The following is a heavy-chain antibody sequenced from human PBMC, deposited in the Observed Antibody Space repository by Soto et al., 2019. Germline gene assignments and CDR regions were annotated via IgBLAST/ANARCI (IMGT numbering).Heavy chain of an antibody. V-gene: IGHV1-18*01. CDR1: GYTFTSYG. D-gene: IGHD2-15*01. J-gene: IGHJ6*02. Sequence: QVQLVQSGAEVKKPGASVKVSCKASGYTFTSYGISWVRQAPGQGLEWMGWISTYNGNTNYAQKLQGRVTVTTDTSTSTAYMELRSLRSEDTAVYYCAREYCSGGTCYSGNYVMDVGGQGTTVTVSS. CDR2: ISTYNGNT. CDR3: AREYCSGGTCYSGNYVMDV.